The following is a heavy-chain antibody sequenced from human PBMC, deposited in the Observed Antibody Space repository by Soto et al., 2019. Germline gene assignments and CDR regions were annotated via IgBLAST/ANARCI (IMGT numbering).Heavy chain of an antibody. D-gene: IGHD1-1*01. V-gene: IGHV4-31*03. CDR1: GGSISSGGTGSY. Sequence: QVQLQESGPGLVKPSQTLSLTCTVSGGSISSGGTGSYWTWIRQLPGKGLEWIGYICYTGYTYYSPSLKSRPTISIDTSENQFSLKLTSVTAADTAVYFCASGHDAYKVRYWGQGTLVTVSS. CDR2: ICYTGYT. CDR3: ASGHDAYKVRY. J-gene: IGHJ4*02.